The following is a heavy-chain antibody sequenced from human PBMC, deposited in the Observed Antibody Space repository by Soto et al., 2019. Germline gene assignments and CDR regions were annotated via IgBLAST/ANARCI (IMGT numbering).Heavy chain of an antibody. CDR3: AREAARPDY. Sequence: ESGGGLVKPGESLRLSCAASGFTFGDYYMSWIRQAPGKGLEWISWITGSSAYTNYAASVKGRFTISRDNAKNLLYLQMNSLTAEDTAIYYCAREAARPDYWGQGTLVTVSA. CDR2: ITGSSAYT. J-gene: IGHJ4*02. CDR1: GFTFGDYY. V-gene: IGHV3-11*06. D-gene: IGHD6-6*01.